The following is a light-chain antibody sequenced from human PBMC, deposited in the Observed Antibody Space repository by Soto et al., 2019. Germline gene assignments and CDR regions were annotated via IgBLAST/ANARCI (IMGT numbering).Light chain of an antibody. CDR3: QQLTNWLT. CDR2: DAT. CDR1: QSVTWY. Sequence: EIVLTQSPATLSLSPGERATLSCRASQSVTWYLAWYQQKPGQAPRLLIYDATNRATGIPARFSGSGSGTDLALTISCLEPEDFAVYYCQQLTNWLTFGGGTRVEI. J-gene: IGKJ4*01. V-gene: IGKV3-11*01.